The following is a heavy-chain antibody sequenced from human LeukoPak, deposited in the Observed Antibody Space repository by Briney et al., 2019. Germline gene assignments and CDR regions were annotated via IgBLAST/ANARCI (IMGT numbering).Heavy chain of an antibody. CDR1: GFTFSTFA. CDR3: AHMAAVAGGYYFDY. J-gene: IGHJ4*02. Sequence: GGSLRLSCAASGFTFSTFAMNWVRQAPGKGLEWVSAISGSGGSTYYADSVKGRFTISRDNSKNTLYLQMNSLRAEDTAVYYCAHMAAVAGGYYFDYWGQGTLVTVSS. CDR2: ISGSGGST. D-gene: IGHD6-19*01. V-gene: IGHV3-23*01.